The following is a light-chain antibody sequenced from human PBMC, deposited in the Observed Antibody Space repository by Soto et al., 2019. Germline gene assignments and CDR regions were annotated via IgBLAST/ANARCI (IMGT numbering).Light chain of an antibody. CDR2: EVS. J-gene: IGLJ1*01. V-gene: IGLV2-23*02. CDR3: CSYAVRSTPLM. CDR1: SSDVGSYNL. Sequence: QSALTQPASVSGSPGQSITISCTGTSSDVGSYNLVSWYQQHPGKAPKLMIYEVSTRPSGVSTRVSDSKSGNTASLPIAGLQAEDEAESYCCSYAVRSTPLMFGPGTKVTVL.